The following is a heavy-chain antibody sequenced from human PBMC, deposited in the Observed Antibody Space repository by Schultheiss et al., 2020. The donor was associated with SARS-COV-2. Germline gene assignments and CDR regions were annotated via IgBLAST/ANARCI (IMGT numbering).Heavy chain of an antibody. CDR3: ARDLAVAGTESAFDI. D-gene: IGHD6-19*01. CDR1: GFTFSSYE. J-gene: IGHJ3*02. V-gene: IGHV3-48*03. Sequence: GGSLRLSCAASGFTFSSYEMNWVRQAPGKGLEWVSYISNSGSTIYYPDSVKGRFTISRDNAKNSLYLQMNSLRAEDTGVYYCARDLAVAGTESAFDIWGQGTMVTVSS. CDR2: ISNSGSTI.